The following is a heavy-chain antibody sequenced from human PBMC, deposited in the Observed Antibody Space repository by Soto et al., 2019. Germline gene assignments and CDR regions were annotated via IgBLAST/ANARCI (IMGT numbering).Heavy chain of an antibody. CDR3: ARGGSIAHRRDYYYGMDV. CDR1: GFTFSSYW. J-gene: IGHJ6*02. D-gene: IGHD6-13*01. Sequence: GGSLRLSCAASGFTFSSYWMHWVRQAPGKGLVWVSRINSDGSSTSYADSVKGRFTISRDNAKNTLYLQMNSLRAEDTAVYYCARGGSIAHRRDYYYGMDVWGQGTTVTVS. CDR2: INSDGSST. V-gene: IGHV3-74*01.